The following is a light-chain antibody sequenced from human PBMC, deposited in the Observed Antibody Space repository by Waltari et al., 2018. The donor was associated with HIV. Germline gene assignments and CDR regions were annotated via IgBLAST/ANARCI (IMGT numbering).Light chain of an antibody. CDR2: EES. CDR1: QSMSTW. CDR3: QQYNSYSDT. V-gene: IGKV1-5*03. J-gene: IGKJ2*01. Sequence: DTQLTQSPSPLPASVGDTVTIPCRASQSMSTWLDWYQQKPGKAHKLLIYEESNLENGVPSRFSGSGYGTEFALTFSSLQHEDFAIYYCQQYNSYSDTFGQGTKLEI.